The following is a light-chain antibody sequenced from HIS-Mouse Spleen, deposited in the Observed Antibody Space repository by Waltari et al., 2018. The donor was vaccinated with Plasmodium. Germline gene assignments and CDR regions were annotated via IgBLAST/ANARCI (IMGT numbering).Light chain of an antibody. CDR3: SSYAGSNNLV. CDR1: SRDVGGYYY. CDR2: EVS. V-gene: IGLV2-8*01. Sequence: QSALTQPPSASGSPGQSVTIPCTGTSRDVGGYYYVSGYQQHPGKAPTLMIYEVSKRPSGVPDRFSGSKSGNTASLTVSGLQAEDEADYYCSSYAGSNNLVFGGGTKLTVL. J-gene: IGLJ2*01.